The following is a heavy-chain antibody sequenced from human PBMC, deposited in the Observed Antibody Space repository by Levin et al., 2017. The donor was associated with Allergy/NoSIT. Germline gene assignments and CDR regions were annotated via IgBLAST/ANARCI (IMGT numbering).Heavy chain of an antibody. V-gene: IGHV3-33*01. J-gene: IGHJ4*02. Sequence: GGSLRLSCAASGFTFSNYAMHWVRQAPGKGLEWVALIWYDGSNKRYVESVKGRSTISRDNSKNTLYLQMNSLRPEDTAVYYCAREGRGSGSYYSQNYFDYWGQGARVTVSS. CDR1: GFTFSNYA. CDR2: IWYDGSNK. D-gene: IGHD1-26*01. CDR3: AREGRGSGSYYSQNYFDY.